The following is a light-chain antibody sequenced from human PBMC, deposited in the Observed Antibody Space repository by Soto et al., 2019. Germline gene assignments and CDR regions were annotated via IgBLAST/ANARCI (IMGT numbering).Light chain of an antibody. V-gene: IGKV1-5*01. CDR1: QSMRDW. CDR2: GAS. Sequence: PMTQSPSTLSAAAGDMITITCGASQSMRDWVAWYQQKPGNAPKLLIYGASNLEPGVPSRFSGSGSETEFTLTISNLQPDDFATYYCQESKYYPRTFGQGTKVDIK. J-gene: IGKJ2*01. CDR3: QESKYYPRT.